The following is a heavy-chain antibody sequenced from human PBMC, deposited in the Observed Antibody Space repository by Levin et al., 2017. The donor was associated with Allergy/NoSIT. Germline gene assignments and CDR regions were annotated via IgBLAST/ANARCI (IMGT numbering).Heavy chain of an antibody. J-gene: IGHJ4*02. Sequence: GGSLRLSCAASGFTFSSYSMTWVRQAPGKGLEWVSSISSSSSHIYYADSVKGRFTISRDNAKNSLHLQMNSLRAEDTAVYYCASGDTARGLDCWGQGTLVTVSS. CDR1: GFTFSSYS. CDR3: ASGDTARGLDC. CDR2: ISSSSSHI. V-gene: IGHV3-21*01. D-gene: IGHD5-18*01.